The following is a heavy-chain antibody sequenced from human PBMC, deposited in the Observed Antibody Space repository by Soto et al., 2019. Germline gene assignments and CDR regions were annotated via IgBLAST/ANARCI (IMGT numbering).Heavy chain of an antibody. V-gene: IGHV3-30*18. CDR2: ISYDGSNK. CDR3: AKEAVMVRGVIQTWCDP. D-gene: IGHD3-10*01. CDR1: GFTFSSYG. J-gene: IGHJ5*02. Sequence: QVQLVESGGGVVQPGRSLRLSCAASGFTFSSYGMHWVRQAPGRGLEWVAVISYDGSNKYYADSVKGRFTISRDNSKNTLSLQMNSLRAEDTVVYYCAKEAVMVRGVIQTWCDPWGQGTLVTVSS.